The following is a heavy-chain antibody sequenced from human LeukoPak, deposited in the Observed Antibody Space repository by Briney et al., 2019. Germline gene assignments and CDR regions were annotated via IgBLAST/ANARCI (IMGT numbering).Heavy chain of an antibody. CDR1: GGSISSYY. D-gene: IGHD1-26*01. V-gene: IGHV4-59*01. Sequence: SETLSLTCTVSGGSISSYYWSWIRQPPGKGLEWIGYIYYSGSTNYNPSLKSRVTISVDTSKNQFSLKLSSVTAADTAVYYCARAVLEWELLRGYYYGMDVWGQGTTVTVSS. CDR3: ARAVLEWELLRGYYYGMDV. J-gene: IGHJ6*02. CDR2: IYYSGST.